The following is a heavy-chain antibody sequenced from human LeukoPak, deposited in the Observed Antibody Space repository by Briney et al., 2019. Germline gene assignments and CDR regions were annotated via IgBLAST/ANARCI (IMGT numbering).Heavy chain of an antibody. Sequence: SQTLSPTCAVYGGSFSGYYWSWIRQPPGKGLEWIGEINHSGSTNYNPSLKSPVTISVDTSKNQFSLKLSSVTAADTAVYYCARALGYSSGWYGYFDYWGQGTLVTVSS. CDR1: GGSFSGYY. V-gene: IGHV4-34*01. J-gene: IGHJ4*02. CDR3: ARALGYSSGWYGYFDY. D-gene: IGHD6-19*01. CDR2: INHSGST.